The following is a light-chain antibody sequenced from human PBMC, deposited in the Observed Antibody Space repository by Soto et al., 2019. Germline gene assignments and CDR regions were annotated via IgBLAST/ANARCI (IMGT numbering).Light chain of an antibody. J-gene: IGKJ1*01. CDR1: QSVSSSY. Sequence: EIVLTQSPVTLSLSPGERATLSCRASQSVSSSYLAWYQQKPGQAPRLLIYGASRRATGIPDRFSGSGSGTDFTLTISRLEPEDFAVYYCQQYGSSQTFGQGTKVDIK. CDR2: GAS. V-gene: IGKV3-20*01. CDR3: QQYGSSQT.